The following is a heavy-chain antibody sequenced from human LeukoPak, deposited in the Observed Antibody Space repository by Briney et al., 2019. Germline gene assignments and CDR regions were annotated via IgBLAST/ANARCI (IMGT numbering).Heavy chain of an antibody. V-gene: IGHV3-53*03. CDR1: GFTVSRKY. CDR2: IYTDGST. J-gene: IGHJ5*02. CDR3: ARDYGDL. D-gene: IGHD3-10*01. Sequence: GGSLRLSCAASGFTVSRKYMSWVRQAPGKGLEWVAVIYTDGSTYHAEPVKGRFTISRDNSKNTMYLQMNSLRAEDMAVYYCARDYGDLWGQGTLVTVSS.